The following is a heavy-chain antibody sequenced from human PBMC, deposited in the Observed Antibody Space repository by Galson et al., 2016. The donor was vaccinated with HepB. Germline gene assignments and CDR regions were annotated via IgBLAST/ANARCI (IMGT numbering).Heavy chain of an antibody. V-gene: IGHV3-23*01. CDR1: GFTFRNYA. J-gene: IGHJ4*02. D-gene: IGHD6-19*01. CDR3: TTWLSHHFDY. CDR2: IDGPTPST. Sequence: SLRLSCAASGFTFRNYALSWARRAPGKGLEWVSHIDGPTPSTHYADSVRGRFSIYRDNSRDTLYLQMDSLTAEDSAIYYCTTWLSHHFDYWGQGTRVTVSS.